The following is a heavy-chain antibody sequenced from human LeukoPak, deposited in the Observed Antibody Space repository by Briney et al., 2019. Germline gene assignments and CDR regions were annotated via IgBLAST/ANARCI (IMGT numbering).Heavy chain of an antibody. CDR1: GFTFSSYG. CDR2: ISYDGSNK. J-gene: IGHJ6*02. D-gene: IGHD3-10*01. Sequence: PGGSLRLSCAASGFTFSSYGMHWVRQAPGKGLEWVAVISYDGSNKYYADSVKGRFTISRDNSKNTLYLQMNSLRAEDTAVCYCAKDRAWYYHYGMDVWGQGTTVTVSS. CDR3: AKDRAWYYHYGMDV. V-gene: IGHV3-30*18.